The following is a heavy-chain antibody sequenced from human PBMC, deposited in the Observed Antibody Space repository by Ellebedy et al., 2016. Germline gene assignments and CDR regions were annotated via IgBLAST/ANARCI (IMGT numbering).Heavy chain of an antibody. V-gene: IGHV3-48*02. CDR1: GFTFSSYT. CDR3: ARGVSSSIDY. Sequence: GASLKISXAASGFTFSSYTMNWVRQAPGKGLEWVSYISSSSSTIYYADSVKGRFTISRDNAKNSLYLQMNNLRDEDTAVYYCARGVSSSIDYWGQGTLVTVSS. J-gene: IGHJ4*02. D-gene: IGHD6-6*01. CDR2: ISSSSSTI.